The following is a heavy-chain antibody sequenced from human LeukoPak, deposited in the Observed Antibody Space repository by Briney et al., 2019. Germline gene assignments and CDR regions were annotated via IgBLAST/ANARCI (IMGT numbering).Heavy chain of an antibody. CDR3: ADFWSGTSPGTTYGMDV. D-gene: IGHD3-3*01. CDR2: INTNTGNP. Sequence: ASVKVSCKASGYTFSSYAMNWVRQAPGQGLEWMGWINTNTGNPTYAQGFTGRFVFSLDTSVSTAYLQISSLKAEDTAVYYCADFWSGTSPGTTYGMDVWGQGTTVTVSS. CDR1: GYTFSSYA. J-gene: IGHJ6*02. V-gene: IGHV7-4-1*02.